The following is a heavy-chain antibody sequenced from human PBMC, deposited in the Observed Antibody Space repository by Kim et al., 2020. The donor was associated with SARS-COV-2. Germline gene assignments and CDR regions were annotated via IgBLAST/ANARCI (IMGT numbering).Heavy chain of an antibody. J-gene: IGHJ4*02. D-gene: IGHD3-22*01. V-gene: IGHV3-21*01. CDR1: GFTFSSYS. Sequence: GGSLRLSCAASGFTFSSYSMNWVRQAPGKGLEWVSSISSSSSYIYYADSVKGRFTISRDNAKNSLYLQMNSLRAEDTAVYYCARDFGSIGYYLLCDWGQGALVTVSS. CDR3: ARDFGSIGYYLLCD. CDR2: ISSSSSYI.